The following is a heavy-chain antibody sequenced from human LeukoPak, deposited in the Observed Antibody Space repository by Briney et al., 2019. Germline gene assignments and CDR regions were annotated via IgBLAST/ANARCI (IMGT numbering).Heavy chain of an antibody. D-gene: IGHD3-22*01. V-gene: IGHV3-23*01. CDR1: GFTFSSYA. CDR3: SYDSSGYYGYFDY. J-gene: IGHJ4*02. CDR2: ISGSGGST. Sequence: GGSLRLSCAASGFTFSSYAMSWVRQAPGKGLEWVSAISGSGGSTYYADSVKGRFTISRDNSKNTLYLQMNSLRAEDTAVYYCSYDSSGYYGYFDYWGQGTLVTVSS.